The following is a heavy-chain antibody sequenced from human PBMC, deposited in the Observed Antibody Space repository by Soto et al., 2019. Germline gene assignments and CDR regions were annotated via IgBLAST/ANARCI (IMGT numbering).Heavy chain of an antibody. D-gene: IGHD2-15*01. Sequence: AAVKVSCKASGYTFTGYYIHWVRQAPGQGLEWMGWINPNSGGTKYPQKFQGRVTMTRDTSIRTVYMSLTGLKSDDTAVYFCARDLAKGGGSAGFDYWGQGTMVTVSS. V-gene: IGHV1-2*02. J-gene: IGHJ4*02. CDR2: INPNSGGT. CDR3: ARDLAKGGGSAGFDY. CDR1: GYTFTGYY.